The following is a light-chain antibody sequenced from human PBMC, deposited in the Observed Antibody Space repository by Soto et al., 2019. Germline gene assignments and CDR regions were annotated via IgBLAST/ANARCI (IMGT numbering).Light chain of an antibody. CDR2: DAS. V-gene: IGKV3-11*01. Sequence: EIVLTQSPATMSLYLGERANLSRRASQSVSSYLAWYQKKPGQAPRLLIYDASNRATGIPDRFSGSVSGTDFTLTISSLEPEDFAVYDCQQRSNWPPITCGQGTRLEIK. CDR3: QQRSNWPPIT. J-gene: IGKJ5*01. CDR1: QSVSSY.